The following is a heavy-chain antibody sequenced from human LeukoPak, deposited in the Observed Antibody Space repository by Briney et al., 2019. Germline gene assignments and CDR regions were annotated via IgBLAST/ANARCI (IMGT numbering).Heavy chain of an antibody. CDR1: GYSFTSYW. CDR3: ARHRLSDIVATDMDV. D-gene: IGHD5-12*01. J-gene: IGHJ6*02. V-gene: IGHV5-51*01. CDR2: IYPGDSDT. Sequence: GESLKISCKGSGYSFTSYWIGWVRQMPGKGLEWMGIIYPGDSDTRYSPSFQGQVTISADKSISTAYLQWSSLKALDTAMYYCARHRLSDIVATDMDVWGQGTTVTVSS.